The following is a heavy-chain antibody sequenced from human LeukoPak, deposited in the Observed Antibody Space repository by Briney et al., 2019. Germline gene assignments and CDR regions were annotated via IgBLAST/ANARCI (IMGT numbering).Heavy chain of an antibody. D-gene: IGHD2/OR15-2a*01. Sequence: GRSLRLSCAASGFTFSSYGMHWVRQAPGKGLEWVAVISYDGSNKYYADSVKGRFTISRDNSKNTLYLQMNSLRAEDTAVYYCARGRGNNQSKYRKLRRYYFDYWGQGTLVTVSS. J-gene: IGHJ4*02. CDR1: GFTFSSYG. CDR2: ISYDGSNK. CDR3: ARGRGNNQSKYRKLRRYYFDY. V-gene: IGHV3-30*03.